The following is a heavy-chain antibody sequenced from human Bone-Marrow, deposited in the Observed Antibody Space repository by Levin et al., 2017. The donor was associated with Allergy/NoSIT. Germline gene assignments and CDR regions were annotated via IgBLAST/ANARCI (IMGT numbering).Heavy chain of an antibody. D-gene: IGHD3-10*01. CDR1: GFTFRNYA. J-gene: IGHJ4*02. CDR2: ISGSSGTT. CDR3: AKDWGSGRIFFGH. V-gene: IGHV3-23*01. Sequence: GGSLRLSCAASGFTFRNYAMTWVRQAPGKGPEWVASISGSSGTTSYADSVQGRFTISRDNSRNTLFLQMDSLTTEDTAVYHCAKDWGSGRIFFGHWGQGTLLSVSS.